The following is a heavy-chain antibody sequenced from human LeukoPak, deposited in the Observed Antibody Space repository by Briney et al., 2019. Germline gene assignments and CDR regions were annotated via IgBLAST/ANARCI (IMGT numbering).Heavy chain of an antibody. CDR3: ARDVYGYCSSTSCYPGDY. Sequence: GASVKVSCKASGYTFTSYGTSWVRQAPGQGLEWMGWISAYNGNTNYAQKLQGRVTMTTDTSTSTAYMELRSLRSDDTAVYYCARDVYGYCSSTSCYPGDYWGQGTLVTVSS. CDR1: GYTFTSYG. D-gene: IGHD2-2*01. V-gene: IGHV1-18*01. J-gene: IGHJ4*02. CDR2: ISAYNGNT.